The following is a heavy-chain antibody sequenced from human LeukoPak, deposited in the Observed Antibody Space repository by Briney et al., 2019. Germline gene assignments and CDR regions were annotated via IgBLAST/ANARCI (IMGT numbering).Heavy chain of an antibody. CDR2: ISSDGSNK. V-gene: IGHV3-30*03. J-gene: IGHJ4*02. CDR1: EFIFRNYG. CDR3: TREGRFKAQHLFDY. Sequence: GGSLRLSCAASEFIFRNYGMHWVRQAPGKGLEWVALISSDGSNKYYGDSVKGRFTISRDNSKSALYLQLSSLRPEDTAVYYCTREGRFKAQHLFDYWGQGTMVTVSS. D-gene: IGHD2-2*01.